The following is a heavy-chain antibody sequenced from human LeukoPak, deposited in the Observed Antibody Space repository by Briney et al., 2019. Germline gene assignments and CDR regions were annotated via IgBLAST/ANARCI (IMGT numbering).Heavy chain of an antibody. Sequence: ASVEVSCKASGGTFSSYAISWVRQAPGQGLEWMGGIIPIFGTANYAQKFQGRVTITADESTSTAYMELSSLRSEDTAVYYCARGGRDGYNFLFDYWGQGTLVTVSS. J-gene: IGHJ4*02. CDR1: GGTFSSYA. D-gene: IGHD5-24*01. CDR2: IIPIFGTA. CDR3: ARGGRDGYNFLFDY. V-gene: IGHV1-69*13.